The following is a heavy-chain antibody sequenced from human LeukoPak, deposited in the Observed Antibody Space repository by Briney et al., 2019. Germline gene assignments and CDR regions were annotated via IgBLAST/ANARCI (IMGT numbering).Heavy chain of an antibody. CDR1: GGTFSSYA. J-gene: IGHJ5*02. CDR3: ARTPYGYSGYELVDP. V-gene: IGHV1-69*05. D-gene: IGHD5-12*01. Sequence: ASVKVSFKASGGTFSSYAISWVRQAPGQGLEWMGGIIPIFGTANYAQKFQGRVTITTDESTSTAYMELSSLRSEDTAVYYCARTPYGYSGYELVDPWGQGTLVTVSS. CDR2: IIPIFGTA.